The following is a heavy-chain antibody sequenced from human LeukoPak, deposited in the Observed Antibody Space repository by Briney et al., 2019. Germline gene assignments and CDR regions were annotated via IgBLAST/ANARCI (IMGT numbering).Heavy chain of an antibody. V-gene: IGHV4-59*08. D-gene: IGHD6-19*01. Sequence: SETLSLTCTASGGSISSYYWSWIRQPPGKGLEWIGYIYYSGSTNYNPSLKSRVTISVDTSKNQFSLKLSSVTAADTAVYYCARHRGTAVAGNNWFDPWGQGTLVTVSS. J-gene: IGHJ5*02. CDR2: IYYSGST. CDR3: ARHRGTAVAGNNWFDP. CDR1: GGSISSYY.